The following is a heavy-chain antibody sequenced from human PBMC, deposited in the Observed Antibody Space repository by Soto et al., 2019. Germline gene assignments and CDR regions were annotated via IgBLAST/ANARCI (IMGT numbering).Heavy chain of an antibody. D-gene: IGHD3-22*01. CDR1: GASISSYY. J-gene: IGHJ4*01. CDR3: ARLGDYYQAFDY. V-gene: IGHV4-59*01. CDR2: IYLGGSI. Sequence: SETLSLTCSVSGASISSYYYTWIRQTPGKGLEWIGYIYLGGSINYNPSFKSRVIISVDTSKNQFSVRLSSVTAADTAVYYCARLGDYYQAFDYWGHGALVTVSS.